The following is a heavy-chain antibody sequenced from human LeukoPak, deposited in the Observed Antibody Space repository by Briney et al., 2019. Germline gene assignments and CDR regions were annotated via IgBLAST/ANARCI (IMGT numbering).Heavy chain of an antibody. V-gene: IGHV3-23*01. Sequence: GGSLRLSCEASGFTFSSYAVRWVRQAPGTGLEWVSSIPGSGGATYYADSVRGRFSISRDSSKNTVYLQMNSLRDEDTAVYYCARARPWDSSRSYYFGMDVWGHGTTVTVSS. CDR1: GFTFSSYA. CDR2: IPGSGGAT. J-gene: IGHJ6*02. CDR3: ARARPWDSSRSYYFGMDV. D-gene: IGHD3-22*01.